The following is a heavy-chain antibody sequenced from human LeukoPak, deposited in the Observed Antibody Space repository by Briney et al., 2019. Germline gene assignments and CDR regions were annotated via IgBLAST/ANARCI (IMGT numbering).Heavy chain of an antibody. CDR2: IIPIFGTA. CDR3: ARDGYYDILTGTDF. V-gene: IGHV1-69*06. D-gene: IGHD3-9*01. Sequence: ASVKVSCKAPGGTFSSYAISWVRQAPGQGLEWMGGIIPIFGTANYAQKFQGRVTITADKSTSTAYMELSSLRSDDTAVYYCARDGYYDILTGTDFWGQGTLVTVSS. CDR1: GGTFSSYA. J-gene: IGHJ4*02.